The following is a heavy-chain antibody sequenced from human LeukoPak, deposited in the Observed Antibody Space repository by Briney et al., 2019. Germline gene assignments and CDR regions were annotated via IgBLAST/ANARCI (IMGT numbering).Heavy chain of an antibody. J-gene: IGHJ3*02. CDR1: GYTFTSYD. D-gene: IGHD3-22*01. V-gene: IGHV1-8*01. Sequence: ASVKVSCKASGYTFTSYDINWVRQAAGQGLEWMGWMNPNSGKTGYAQKLQGRVTMTRNTSISTDYMELSSLRSGDTAGDLCARTNLGYYYDSSVHIWGQGTLVTVSS. CDR3: ARTNLGYYYDSSVHI. CDR2: MNPNSGKT.